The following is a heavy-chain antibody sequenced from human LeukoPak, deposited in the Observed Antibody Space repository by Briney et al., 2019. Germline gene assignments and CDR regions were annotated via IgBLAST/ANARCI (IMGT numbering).Heavy chain of an antibody. CDR1: GGSISSGDYY. CDR2: IYYSGST. J-gene: IGHJ5*02. Sequence: SETLSLICTVSGGSISSGDYYWSWIRQPPGKGLEWIGYIYYSGSTYYNPSLKSRVTISVDTSKNQFSLKLSSVTAADTAVYYCARVSFDNSWFDPGGQGTLVTVSS. CDR3: ARVSFDNSWFDP. V-gene: IGHV4-30-4*01. D-gene: IGHD3-9*01.